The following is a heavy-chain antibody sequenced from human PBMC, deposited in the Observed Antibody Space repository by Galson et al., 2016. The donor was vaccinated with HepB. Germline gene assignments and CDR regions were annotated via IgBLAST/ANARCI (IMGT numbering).Heavy chain of an antibody. D-gene: IGHD6-19*01. Sequence: SLRLSCAASGFTFGRYAMSWGRPAPGKGLELVPAISGDGGSTYYAGAVQGRFTSSRDRPTNTMYLQMNSLRTDDTAVYYCARFTQEWLDRVYYFDYWGQGTLVTVSS. J-gene: IGHJ4*02. CDR1: GFTFGRYA. V-gene: IGHV3-23*01. CDR3: ARFTQEWLDRVYYFDY. CDR2: ISGDGGST.